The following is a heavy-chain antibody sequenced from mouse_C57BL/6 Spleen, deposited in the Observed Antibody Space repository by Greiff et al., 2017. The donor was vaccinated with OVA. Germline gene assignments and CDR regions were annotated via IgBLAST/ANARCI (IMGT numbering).Heavy chain of an antibody. D-gene: IGHD1-1*01. Sequence: QVQLQQPGAELVRPGTSVKLSCKASGYTFTRYWMHWVKQRPGQGLEWIGVIDPSDSYTNYNQKFKGKATLTVDTSSSTAYMQLSRLTSEDSAVYYCARRHYYGSSPYWYFDVWGTGTTVTVSS. J-gene: IGHJ1*03. CDR2: IDPSDSYT. V-gene: IGHV1-59*01. CDR1: GYTFTRYW. CDR3: ARRHYYGSSPYWYFDV.